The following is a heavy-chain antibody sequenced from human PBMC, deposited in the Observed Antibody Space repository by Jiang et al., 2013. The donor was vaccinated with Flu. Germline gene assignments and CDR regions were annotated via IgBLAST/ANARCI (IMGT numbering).Heavy chain of an antibody. CDR3: ARDTDRAGTDY. V-gene: IGHV4-59*01. J-gene: IGHJ4*02. D-gene: IGHD2-8*02. Sequence: KSRVTISVDTSKNQFSLKLSSVTAADTAVYYCARDTDRAGTDYWGQGTLVTVSS.